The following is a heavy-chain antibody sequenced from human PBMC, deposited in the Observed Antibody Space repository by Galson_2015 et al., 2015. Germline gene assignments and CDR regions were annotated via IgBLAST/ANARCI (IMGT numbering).Heavy chain of an antibody. CDR3: AKAGTASFYYYYMDV. J-gene: IGHJ6*03. V-gene: IGHV3-23*01. D-gene: IGHD2-21*02. Sequence: SLRLSCAASGFSFSSYAMSWVRQAPGKGLEWVSSISAGDGSTFYAESVKGRFTISRDNSNNTLYLQMNSLRAEDTALYYCAKAGTASFYYYYMDVWGKGTTVTVSS. CDR2: ISAGDGST. CDR1: GFSFSSYA.